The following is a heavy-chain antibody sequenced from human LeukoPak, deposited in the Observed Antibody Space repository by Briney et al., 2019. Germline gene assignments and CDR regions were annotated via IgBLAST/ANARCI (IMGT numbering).Heavy chain of an antibody. CDR1: GGTFSSYA. Sequence: ASVKVSCKASGGTFSSYAISWVRQAPGQGLEWMGGIIPIFGTANYAQKSQGRVTITADKSTSTAYMELSSLRSEDTAVYYCARGIPGDWFDPWGQGTLVTVSS. V-gene: IGHV1-69*06. J-gene: IGHJ5*02. D-gene: IGHD5-18*01. CDR3: ARGIPGDWFDP. CDR2: IIPIFGTA.